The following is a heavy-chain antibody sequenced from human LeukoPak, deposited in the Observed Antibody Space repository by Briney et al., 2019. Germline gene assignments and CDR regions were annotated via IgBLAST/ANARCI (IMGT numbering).Heavy chain of an antibody. CDR1: GYTFTGYY. J-gene: IGHJ4*02. CDR3: ARDLITMVRGVQYIRAPFDY. CDR2: INPNSGGT. D-gene: IGHD3-10*01. Sequence: ASVKVSCKASGYTFTGYYMHWVRQAPGQGLEWMGRINPNSGGTNYAQKFQGRVTMTRDTSISTAYMELSRLRSDDTAVYYCARDLITMVRGVQYIRAPFDYWGQGTLVTVSS. V-gene: IGHV1-2*06.